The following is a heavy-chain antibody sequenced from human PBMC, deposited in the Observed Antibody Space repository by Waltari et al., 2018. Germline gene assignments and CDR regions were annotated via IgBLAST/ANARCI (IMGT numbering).Heavy chain of an antibody. CDR1: GGSISSYS. CDR2: IYTSGST. CDR3: ARGSSHGYAIRFLEGRGHGFDP. J-gene: IGHJ5*02. Sequence: QVQLQESGPGLVKPSETLSLTCTVSGGSISSYSWSWIRQPAGKGLEWIGRIYTSGSTNDTHALKRRVTMSVDTSTNQFSLKLSSVTAADTAVYYCARGSSHGYAIRFLEGRGHGFDPWGQGTLVTVSS. D-gene: IGHD3-3*01. V-gene: IGHV4-4*07.